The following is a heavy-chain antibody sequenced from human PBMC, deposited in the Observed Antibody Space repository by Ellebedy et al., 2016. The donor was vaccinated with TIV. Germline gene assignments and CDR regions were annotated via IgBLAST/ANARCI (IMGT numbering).Heavy chain of an antibody. J-gene: IGHJ4*02. CDR3: ARARSSGWLHTPDY. Sequence: AASVKVSCKASGYTFSNYFVHWVRQAPGQGLEWMGIINPSTGSTTYAQKLQGGLTMTRDTSTSTVYMELSSLRSEDTAVYYCARARSSGWLHTPDYWGQGLLVTVSS. CDR1: GYTFSNYF. V-gene: IGHV1-46*04. D-gene: IGHD6-19*01. CDR2: INPSTGST.